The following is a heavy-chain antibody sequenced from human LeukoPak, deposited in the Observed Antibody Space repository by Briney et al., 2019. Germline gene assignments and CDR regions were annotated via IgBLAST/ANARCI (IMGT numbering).Heavy chain of an antibody. CDR3: ARGPGMSRADY. D-gene: IGHD1-14*01. Sequence: SETLSLTCAVYGGSFSGYYWSWIRQPPGKGLEWIGEINHSGSTNYNPSLMRRATISVATSKNQFSLKLSSVTAADTAVYYCARGPGMSRADYWGQGTLVTVSS. J-gene: IGHJ4*02. CDR2: INHSGST. CDR1: GGSFSGYY. V-gene: IGHV4-34*01.